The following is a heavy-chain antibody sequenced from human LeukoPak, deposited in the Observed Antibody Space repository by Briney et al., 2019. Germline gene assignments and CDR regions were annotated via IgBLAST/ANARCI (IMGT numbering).Heavy chain of an antibody. J-gene: IGHJ5*02. V-gene: IGHV1-69*13. CDR3: AREGHTSSRGWFVP. Sequence: SVKVSCKASGYTFNNYAISWLRQAPGQGLEWMGGIIPILGTPNYAQKFQGRVTITADESTSTTHMELRSLRSDDAAVYYCAREGHTSSRGWFVPWGQGTLVTVSS. CDR2: IIPILGTP. D-gene: IGHD6-19*01. CDR1: GYTFNNYA.